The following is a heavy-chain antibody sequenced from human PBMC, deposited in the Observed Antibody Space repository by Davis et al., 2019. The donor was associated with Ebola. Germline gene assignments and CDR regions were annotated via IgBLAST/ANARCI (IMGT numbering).Heavy chain of an antibody. D-gene: IGHD2-2*03. CDR3: ARHWIRSRPDY. V-gene: IGHV4-59*08. CDR2: LYHGGGT. CDR1: GGYISGYY. Sequence: SETLSLTCTVSGGYISGYYWSWIRQPPGKGLEWIGNLYHGGGTNYSPSLKSRLTISVDTSISTAYMELSRLRSDDTAVYYCARHWIRSRPDYWGQGTLVTVSS. J-gene: IGHJ4*02.